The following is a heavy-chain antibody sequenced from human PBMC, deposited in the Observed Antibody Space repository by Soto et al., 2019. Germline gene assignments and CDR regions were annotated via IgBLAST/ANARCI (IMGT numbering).Heavy chain of an antibody. CDR3: ARDYDSSGYPRYYFDY. V-gene: IGHV3-33*01. Sequence: QVQLVESGGGVVQPGRSLILSCAASGFTFSSYGMHWVRQAPGKGLEWVSVIWYDGSNKYYADSVKGRFTISRDNSKNTLYLQMNSMRAEATAVYYCARDYDSSGYPRYYFDYWGQGTLGTVSS. D-gene: IGHD3-22*01. CDR2: IWYDGSNK. J-gene: IGHJ4*02. CDR1: GFTFSSYG.